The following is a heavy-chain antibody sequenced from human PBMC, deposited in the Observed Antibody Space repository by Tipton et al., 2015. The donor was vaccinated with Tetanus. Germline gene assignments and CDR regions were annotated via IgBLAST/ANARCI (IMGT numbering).Heavy chain of an antibody. D-gene: IGHD3-10*01. CDR1: GFAFSPYT. Sequence: SLRLSCAASGFAFSPYTFHWVRQAPGKGLEWVALISYDGINKYYADSVKGRFTISRDNSKLYLQMNSLRAEDRAVYYCAKSRASSHYRGAFEIWGQGTMVTVSS. V-gene: IGHV3-30-3*02. CDR3: AKSRASSHYRGAFEI. J-gene: IGHJ3*02. CDR2: ISYDGINK.